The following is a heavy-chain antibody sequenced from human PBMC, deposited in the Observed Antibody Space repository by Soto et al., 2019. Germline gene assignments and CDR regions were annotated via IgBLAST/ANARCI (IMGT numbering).Heavy chain of an antibody. CDR3: ASSRDSIVCRIDV. CDR2: IIPIFGTA. V-gene: IGHV1-69*01. CDR1: GGTFSSYA. D-gene: IGHD1-26*01. J-gene: IGHJ4*02. Sequence: QVQLVQSGAEVKKPGSSVKVSCKASGGTFSSYAISWVRQAPGQGLEWMGGIIPIFGTANYAQKFQGRVTITADEYGSSANTEQSTLSSEETDVYGWASSRDSIVCRIDVWGQGTMVTVSS.